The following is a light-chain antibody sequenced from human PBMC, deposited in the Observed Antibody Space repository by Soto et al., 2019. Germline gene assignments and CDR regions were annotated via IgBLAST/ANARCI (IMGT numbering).Light chain of an antibody. CDR2: GAS. CDR1: QSVSSSY. J-gene: IGKJ1*01. V-gene: IGKV3-20*01. Sequence: TELKQSPGTLSLSQGERATLSCRASQSVSSSYLAWYQQKPGQAPRLLIYGASSRATGIPDRFSGSGSGTDFTLTISRLEPEDFAVYYCQQYDISWTFGQGTKVDIK. CDR3: QQYDISWT.